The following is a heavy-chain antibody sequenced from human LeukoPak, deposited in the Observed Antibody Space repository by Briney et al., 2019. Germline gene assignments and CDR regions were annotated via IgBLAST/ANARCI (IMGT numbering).Heavy chain of an antibody. CDR3: ARELYYYDSSGCLL. V-gene: IGHV1-18*01. Sequence: ASVKVSCKASGYTFTSYGISWVRQAPGQGLEWMGWTSAYNGNTNYAQNLQGRDTMTTDTSTSTAYMELRSLRSDDTAVYYCARELYYYDSSGCLLWGQGTLVTVSS. D-gene: IGHD3-22*01. CDR2: TSAYNGNT. J-gene: IGHJ4*02. CDR1: GYTFTSYG.